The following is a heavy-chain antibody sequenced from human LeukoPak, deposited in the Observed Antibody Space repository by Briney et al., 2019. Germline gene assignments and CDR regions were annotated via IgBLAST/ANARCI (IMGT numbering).Heavy chain of an antibody. CDR1: GFTFDDYT. CDR3: VRDLGGRSGH. J-gene: IGHJ4*02. CDR2: ISWGGGST. V-gene: IGHV3-43*01. Sequence: PGGSLRLSCAASGFTFDDYTMHWVRQAPGKGLEWVSLISWGGGSTYYADSVKGRFTISRDNSKNSLYLQMNSLRAEDTAMYHCVRDLGGRSGHWGQGTLVTVSS. D-gene: IGHD1-26*01.